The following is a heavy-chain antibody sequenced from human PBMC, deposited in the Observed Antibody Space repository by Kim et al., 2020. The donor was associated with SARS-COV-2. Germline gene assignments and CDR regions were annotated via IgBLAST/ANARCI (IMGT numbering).Heavy chain of an antibody. D-gene: IGHD1-26*01. Sequence: GGSLRLSCAASGFPFRTYDMHWVRHAPGKGLEWVARISHGATDKHYADSVKGRFTISRDDSKNTLYLQMNNLRTEDTAVYYCAKVVGGSYDDYWGQGTLVSVSS. V-gene: IGHV3-30*18. CDR3: AKVVGGSYDDY. CDR2: ISHGATDK. J-gene: IGHJ4*02. CDR1: GFPFRTYD.